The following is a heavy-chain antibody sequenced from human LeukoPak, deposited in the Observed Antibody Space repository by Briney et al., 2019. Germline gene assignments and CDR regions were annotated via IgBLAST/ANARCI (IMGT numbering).Heavy chain of an antibody. V-gene: IGHV1-2*02. CDR2: INPNSGDT. CDR1: GYTFTGYF. Sequence: ASVKVSCKASGYTFTGYFIHWVRQAPGQGLEWMGCINPNSGDTNYAQKFRGRVTMTRDTSISTAYMELNRLRFDDTAVYYCAREGGDCTSTSCPHDYWGQGTLVTVSS. D-gene: IGHD2-2*01. J-gene: IGHJ4*02. CDR3: AREGGDCTSTSCPHDY.